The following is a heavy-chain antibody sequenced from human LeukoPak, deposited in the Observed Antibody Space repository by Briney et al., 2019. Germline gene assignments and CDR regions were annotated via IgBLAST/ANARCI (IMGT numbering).Heavy chain of an antibody. J-gene: IGHJ4*02. Sequence: PSETLSLTCTVYGGSFSGYYWSWIRQPPGKGLEWIGEINHSGSTNYNPSLKSRVTISVDTSKNQFSLKLSSVTAADTAVYYCARVGASIAVAGYYFDYWGQGTPVTVSS. D-gene: IGHD6-19*01. CDR1: GGSFSGYY. V-gene: IGHV4-34*01. CDR3: ARVGASIAVAGYYFDY. CDR2: INHSGST.